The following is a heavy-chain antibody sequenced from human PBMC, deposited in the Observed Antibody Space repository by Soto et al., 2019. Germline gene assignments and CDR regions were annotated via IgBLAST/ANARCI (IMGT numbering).Heavy chain of an antibody. V-gene: IGHV3-33*01. CDR2: IWYDGSNK. J-gene: IGHJ4*02. D-gene: IGHD3-3*01. CDR1: GFTFSSYG. CDR3: ASDLTKMFGHDCFAY. Sequence: VQLVESGGGVVQPGRSLRLSCAASGFTFSSYGMHWVRQAPGKGLEWVAVIWYDGSNKYYADSVKGRFTISRDKSSNALYLLTNCMRADDTAVSYCASDLTKMFGHDCFAYWGQRTLVIVSS.